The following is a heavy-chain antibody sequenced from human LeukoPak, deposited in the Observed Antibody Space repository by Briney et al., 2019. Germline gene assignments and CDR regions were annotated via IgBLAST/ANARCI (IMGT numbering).Heavy chain of an antibody. V-gene: IGHV4-4*02. J-gene: IGHJ4*02. CDR2: IYRSGKT. Sequence: GSLRLSCEGSAFIFSGHWMNWVRQPPGKGLEWIGEIYRSGKTNHNPSLESRATMSVDQSKNQVSLRLSSVTAADTAVYYCTRDPHSSSSPDYWGQGTLVTVSS. CDR3: TRDPHSSSSPDY. D-gene: IGHD6-6*01. CDR1: AFIFSGHW.